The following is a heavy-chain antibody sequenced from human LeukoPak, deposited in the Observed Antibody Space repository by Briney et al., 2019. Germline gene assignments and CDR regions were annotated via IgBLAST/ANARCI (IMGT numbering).Heavy chain of an antibody. CDR2: IYTSGST. V-gene: IGHV4-4*07. J-gene: IGHJ4*02. CDR1: GGSISSYY. Sequence: SETLSLTCTVSGGSISSYYWSWIRQPAGKGLEWIGRIYTSGSTNYNPSLKSRVTMSVDTSKNQFSLKLSSVTAADTAVYYCARGGSYCSSTSCYLDYWGQGTLVTVSS. CDR3: ARGGSYCSSTSCYLDY. D-gene: IGHD2-2*01.